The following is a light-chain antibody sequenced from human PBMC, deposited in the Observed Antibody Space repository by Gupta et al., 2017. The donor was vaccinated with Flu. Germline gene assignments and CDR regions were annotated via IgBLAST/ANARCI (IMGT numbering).Light chain of an antibody. J-gene: IGLJ2*01. V-gene: IGLV2-14*01. CDR1: SRDVGAYNY. CDR3: SSYTSTSTEVV. Sequence: QSALTQPASVSGSLGQSITTSCTGTSRDVGAYNYVSWYQQHPGKAPKLMVYEVNNRPSGVSTRFSGSKSGNTASLTISGLQAEDEADHDCSSYTSTSTEVVFGGGTKLTVL. CDR2: EVN.